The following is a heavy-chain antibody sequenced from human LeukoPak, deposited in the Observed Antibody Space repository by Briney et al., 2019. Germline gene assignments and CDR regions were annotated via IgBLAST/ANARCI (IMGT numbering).Heavy chain of an antibody. Sequence: SETLSLTCAVYGGSFSGYYWSWIRQPPGKGLEWIGEINHSGSTNYNPSLKSRVTISVDTSKNQFSLKLSSVTAADTAVYYRARRRRFGELLYFPHFDYWGQGTLVTVSS. CDR3: ARRRRFGELLYFPHFDY. V-gene: IGHV4-34*01. D-gene: IGHD3-10*01. J-gene: IGHJ4*02. CDR2: INHSGST. CDR1: GGSFSGYY.